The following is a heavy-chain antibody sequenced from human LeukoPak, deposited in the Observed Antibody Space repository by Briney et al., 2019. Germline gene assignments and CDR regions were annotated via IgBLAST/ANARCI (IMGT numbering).Heavy chain of an antibody. V-gene: IGHV3-23*01. J-gene: IGHJ4*02. CDR2: ISVSGGST. CDR3: QKTAYDILTD. D-gene: IGHD3-9*01. CDR1: GFTFSSSA. Sequence: GGSLRLSCAASGFTFSSSAMTWFRQAPGKGLEWASSISVSGGSTYYADFVKGRFTISRDNSKNTLYLQMNSLSAGDTAVFFKQKTAYDILTDWGQGTLVTVSS.